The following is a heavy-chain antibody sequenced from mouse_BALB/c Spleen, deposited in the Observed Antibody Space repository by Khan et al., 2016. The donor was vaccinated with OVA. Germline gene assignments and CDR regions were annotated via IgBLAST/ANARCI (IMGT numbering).Heavy chain of an antibody. Sequence: QVQLKQSGAELAKPGASVKMSCKASGYTFINYWILWVKQRPGQGLEWIGYINPSTGYTEYNQNFKDKATLTADKSSSTAYMQLSSLTSEDSAVYYWARRGLRWDFDNGGKGTTLTVSS. D-gene: IGHD1-1*01. V-gene: IGHV1-7*01. J-gene: IGHJ2*01. CDR2: INPSTGYT. CDR1: GYTFINYW. CDR3: ARRGLRWDFDN.